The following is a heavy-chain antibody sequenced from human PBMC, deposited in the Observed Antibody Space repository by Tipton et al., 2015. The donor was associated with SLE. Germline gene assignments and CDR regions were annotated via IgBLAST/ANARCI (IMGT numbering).Heavy chain of an antibody. CDR2: ISAQNGDT. CDR3: ARDYDFWSGYYPYYYGMDV. D-gene: IGHD3-3*01. J-gene: IGHJ6*02. CDR1: GYTFSNYR. V-gene: IGHV1-18*01. Sequence: QSGPEVKKPGASVKVSCKASGYTFSNYRLTWVRQAPGQGLEWMGWISAQNGDTNYAQKFQDRVSMTTDTSTSTAYMELRSLTSDDTAVYYCARDYDFWSGYYPYYYGMDVWGQGTTVTVSS.